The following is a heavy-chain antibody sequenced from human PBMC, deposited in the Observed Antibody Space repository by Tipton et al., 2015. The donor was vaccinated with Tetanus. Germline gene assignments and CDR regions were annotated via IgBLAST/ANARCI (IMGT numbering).Heavy chain of an antibody. V-gene: IGHV4-31*03. CDR3: ARIRQVGKPGPFYDY. CDR2: IYYSGHT. CDR1: GDSISGYY. Sequence: TLSLTCTVSGDSISGYYWNWIRQHPGKGLEWIGYIYYSGHTHYNPSLRGRVDISLDTSQNQFSLKLSSVTAADTAVYYCARIRQVGKPGPFYDYWGQGTLVTVSS. D-gene: IGHD2/OR15-2a*01. J-gene: IGHJ4*02.